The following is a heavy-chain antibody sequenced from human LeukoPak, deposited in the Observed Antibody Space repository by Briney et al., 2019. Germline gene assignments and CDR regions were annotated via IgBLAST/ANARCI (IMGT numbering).Heavy chain of an antibody. D-gene: IGHD5-18*01. CDR1: GGSISSYY. CDR3: VRGGYSYGNADY. J-gene: IGHJ4*02. CDR2: IYYSGST. Sequence: SETLSLTCTVSGGSISSYYWSWIRQPPGKGLEWIGYIYYSGSTNYNPSLKSRVTISVDTSKNQFSLKLSSVTAADTAVYYCVRGGYSYGNADYWGQGTLVTVSS. V-gene: IGHV4-59*01.